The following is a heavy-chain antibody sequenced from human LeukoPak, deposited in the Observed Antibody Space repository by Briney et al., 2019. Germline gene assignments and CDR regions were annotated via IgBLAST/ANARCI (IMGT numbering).Heavy chain of an antibody. V-gene: IGHV1-24*01. D-gene: IGHD2-21*02. Sequence: ASVKVSCKVSGYTLTELSMHWVRQAPGKGLEWMGGFDPEDGETIYAQKFQGRVTITEDTSTDTAYMELSSLRSEDTAVYYYATAKNCGGDCYYYYGMDVWGQGTTVTVSS. CDR2: FDPEDGET. J-gene: IGHJ6*02. CDR1: GYTLTELS. CDR3: ATAKNCGGDCYYYYGMDV.